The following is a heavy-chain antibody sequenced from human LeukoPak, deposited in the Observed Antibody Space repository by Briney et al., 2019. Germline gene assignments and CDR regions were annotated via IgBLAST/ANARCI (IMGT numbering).Heavy chain of an antibody. CDR2: IKSDGST. D-gene: IGHD2-21*01. Sequence: GGSLRLSCAAPGFTFSVDWMHWVRQAPGKGLVWVSRIKSDGSTRYADSVKGRFTISRDNAKNTVSLQMNSLRAEDTGVYYCARAPSEIGRDYPEYFRHWGQGTLVTVSP. CDR1: GFTFSVDW. V-gene: IGHV3-74*01. J-gene: IGHJ1*01. CDR3: ARAPSEIGRDYPEYFRH.